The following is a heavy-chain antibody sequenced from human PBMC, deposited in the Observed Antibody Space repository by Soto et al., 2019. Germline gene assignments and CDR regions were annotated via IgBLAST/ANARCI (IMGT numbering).Heavy chain of an antibody. J-gene: IGHJ6*01. CDR3: ARSAAAGKFNYDMAV. V-gene: IGHV4-4*02. CDR1: GGSISSSNW. CDR2: IYHSGST. D-gene: IGHD6-13*01. Sequence: SETLSLTCAVSGGSISSSNWWRWVRQPPGKGLEWSGEIYHSGSTNYNPSLKSRVTISVDKSKNQVSLKLRSVTAADTAVHYFARSAAAGKFNYDMAVWGQGTTVTVSS.